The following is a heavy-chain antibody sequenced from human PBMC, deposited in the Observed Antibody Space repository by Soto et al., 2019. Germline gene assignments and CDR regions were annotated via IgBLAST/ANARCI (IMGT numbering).Heavy chain of an antibody. J-gene: IGHJ4*02. Sequence: GGSLRLSCAASGVTFRSYAMSWVRQAPGKGLEWVSAISGSGGSTYYADSVKGRFTISRDNSKNTLYLQMNSLRAEDTAVYYCAKDRMPFGDYGGNSGENFDYWGQGTLVTVSS. CDR3: AKDRMPFGDYGGNSGENFDY. CDR2: ISGSGGST. D-gene: IGHD4-17*01. V-gene: IGHV3-23*01. CDR1: GVTFRSYA.